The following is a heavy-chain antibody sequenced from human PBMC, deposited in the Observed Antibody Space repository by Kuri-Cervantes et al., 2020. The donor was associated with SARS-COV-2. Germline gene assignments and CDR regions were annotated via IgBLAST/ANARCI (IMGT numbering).Heavy chain of an antibody. V-gene: IGHV3-11*04. Sequence: GESLKISCAASGFTFSDYYMSWIRQAPGKGLEWVSAISGSGGSTYYADSVKGRFTISRDNAKNSLYLQMNSLRAEDTAVYYCARDRSTHYFGYWGQGTLVTVSS. CDR2: ISGSGGST. CDR1: GFTFSDYY. CDR3: ARDRSTHYFGY. J-gene: IGHJ4*02.